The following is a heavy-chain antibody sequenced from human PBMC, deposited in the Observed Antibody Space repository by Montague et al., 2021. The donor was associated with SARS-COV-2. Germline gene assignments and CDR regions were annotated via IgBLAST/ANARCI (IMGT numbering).Heavy chain of an antibody. J-gene: IGHJ6*03. CDR2: IYYSGST. D-gene: IGHD3-9*01. CDR1: GGSISSYY. Sequence: SETLSLTCTVSGGSISSYYWSWIRQPPGKGLEWIGYIYYSGSTNYNPSLKSRVTISVDTSKNQFSLKLSSVTAADTAVYYCARASRADFDWLFPGSGSYYYYMDVWGQGTTVTVSS. V-gene: IGHV4-59*01. CDR3: ARASRADFDWLFPGSGSYYYYMDV.